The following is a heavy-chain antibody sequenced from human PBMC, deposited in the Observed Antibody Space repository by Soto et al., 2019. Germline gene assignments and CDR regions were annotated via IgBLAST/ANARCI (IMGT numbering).Heavy chain of an antibody. D-gene: IGHD2-15*01. J-gene: IGHJ4*02. V-gene: IGHV1-24*01. CDR1: GYTLTELS. CDR3: ASSPRARDIVVVVAALGGFDY. Sequence: ASVKVSCKVSGYTLTELSMHWVRQAPGKGLEWMRGFDPEDGETIYAQKLQGRVTMTEDTSTYTAYMELSSLRSEDTAVYYCASSPRARDIVVVVAALGGFDYWGQGTPVTVSS. CDR2: FDPEDGET.